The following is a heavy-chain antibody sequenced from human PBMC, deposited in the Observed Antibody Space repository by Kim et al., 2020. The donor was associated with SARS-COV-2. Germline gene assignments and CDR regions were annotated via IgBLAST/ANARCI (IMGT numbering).Heavy chain of an antibody. CDR1: GFTFGDYV. V-gene: IGHV3-9*01. J-gene: IGHJ4*02. Sequence: GGSLRLSCAASGFTFGDYVMHWVRQAPGKGLEWVSGICWNSGSIGYADSVKGRFTISRDNAKNSLYLQMNSLRAEDTAMYYCAKRVVPAGLFDNWGQGTLVTGSS. CDR3: AKRVVPAGLFDN. D-gene: IGHD2-2*01. CDR2: ICWNSGSI.